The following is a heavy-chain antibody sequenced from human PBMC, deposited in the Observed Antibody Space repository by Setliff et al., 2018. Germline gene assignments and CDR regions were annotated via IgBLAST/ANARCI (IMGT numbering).Heavy chain of an antibody. V-gene: IGHV4-4*07. Sequence: SETLSLTCTVSGGSISNYYWSRIRQPAGKGLEWIGRIYTSGSTNYNPSLKSRVTMSVDTSKNQFSLKLSSVTAADTAVYYCARKGISALSGAFDMWGQGTMVTVS. CDR1: GGSISNYY. CDR3: ARKGISALSGAFDM. CDR2: IYTSGST. D-gene: IGHD1-26*01. J-gene: IGHJ3*02.